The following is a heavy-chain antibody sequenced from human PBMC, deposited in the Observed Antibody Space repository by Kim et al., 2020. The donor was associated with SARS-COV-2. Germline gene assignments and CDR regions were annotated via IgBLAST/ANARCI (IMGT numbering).Heavy chain of an antibody. D-gene: IGHD3-22*01. CDR2: ISGSGGST. Sequence: GGSLRLFCAASGFTFSSYAMSWVRQAPGKGLEWVSAISGSGGSTYYADSVKGRFTISRDNSKNTLYLQMNSLRAEDTAVYYCARPRGPYSSGLTDAFDIWGQGTMVTVSS. CDR1: GFTFSSYA. V-gene: IGHV3-23*01. J-gene: IGHJ3*02. CDR3: ARPRGPYSSGLTDAFDI.